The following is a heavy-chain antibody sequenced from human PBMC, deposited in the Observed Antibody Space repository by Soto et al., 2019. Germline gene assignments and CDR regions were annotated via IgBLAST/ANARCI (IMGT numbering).Heavy chain of an antibody. CDR2: ISYDGINK. CDR1: GFTFSSYA. CDR3: ARDLRAVAARTLDY. V-gene: IGHV3-30-3*01. D-gene: IGHD6-19*01. J-gene: IGHJ4*02. Sequence: QVQLVESGGGVVQPGRSLRLSCAASGFTFSSYAMHWVRQAPGKGLEWVALISYDGINKYYADSVKGRFTISRDNSKNALYLQVNSLRAEDTAVYYCARDLRAVAARTLDYWGQGTLVTVSS.